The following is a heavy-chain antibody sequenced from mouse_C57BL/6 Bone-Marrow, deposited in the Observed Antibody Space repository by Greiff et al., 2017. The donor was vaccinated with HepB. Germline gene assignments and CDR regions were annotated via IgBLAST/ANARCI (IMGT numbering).Heavy chain of an antibody. J-gene: IGHJ3*01. CDR1: GYTFTGYW. CDR3: ARLGQLRLLWFAY. D-gene: IGHD3-2*02. CDR2: ILPGSGST. V-gene: IGHV1-9*01. Sequence: VQLQQSGAELMKPGASVKLSCKATGYTFTGYWIEWVKQRPGHGLEWIGEILPGSGSTNYNEKFKGKATFTADTSSNTAYKQLSSLTTEDSAIYYCARLGQLRLLWFAYWGQGTLVTVSA.